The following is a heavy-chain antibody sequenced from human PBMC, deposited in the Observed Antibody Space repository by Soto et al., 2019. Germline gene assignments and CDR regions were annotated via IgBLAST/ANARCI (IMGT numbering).Heavy chain of an antibody. CDR2: ISYDGSNK. J-gene: IGHJ5*02. Sequence: QVQLVESGGGVVQPGRSLRLSCAASGFTFSNYAMHWVRQAPGKGLEWVAVISYDGSNKYYADSVKGRFTISRDNSKNTLYLQMNSLRAEDTAVYYCANLYYDSSGTTVWFDPWGQGTLVTVSS. CDR1: GFTFSNYA. D-gene: IGHD3-22*01. V-gene: IGHV3-30*18. CDR3: ANLYYDSSGTTVWFDP.